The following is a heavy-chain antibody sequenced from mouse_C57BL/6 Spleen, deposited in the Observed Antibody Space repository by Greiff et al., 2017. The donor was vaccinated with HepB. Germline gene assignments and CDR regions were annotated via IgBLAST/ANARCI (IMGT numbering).Heavy chain of an antibody. J-gene: IGHJ2*01. CDR3: ARGDYGSCY. V-gene: IGHV1-50*01. Sequence: VQLQQSGAELVKPGASVKLSCKASGYTFTSYWMQWVKQRPGQGLEWIGEIDPSDSYTNYNQKFKGKATLTVDTSSSTAYMQLRSLTSEDSAVYYCARGDYGSCYWGQGTTLTVSS. D-gene: IGHD1-1*01. CDR2: IDPSDSYT. CDR1: GYTFTSYW.